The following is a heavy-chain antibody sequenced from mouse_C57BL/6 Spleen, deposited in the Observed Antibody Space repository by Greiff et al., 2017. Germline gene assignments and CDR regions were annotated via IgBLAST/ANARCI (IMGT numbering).Heavy chain of an antibody. CDR3: ARHGIYYDYDDGGFDY. V-gene: IGHV1-62-2*01. CDR2: FYPGSGSI. D-gene: IGHD2-4*01. J-gene: IGHJ2*01. Sequence: QVQLKQSGAELVKPGASVKLSCKASGYTFTEYTIHWVKQRSGQGLEWIGWFYPGSGSIKYNEKFKDKATLTADKSSSTVYMELSRVTSEDSAVYFCARHGIYYDYDDGGFDYWGQGTTLTVSS. CDR1: GYTFTEYT.